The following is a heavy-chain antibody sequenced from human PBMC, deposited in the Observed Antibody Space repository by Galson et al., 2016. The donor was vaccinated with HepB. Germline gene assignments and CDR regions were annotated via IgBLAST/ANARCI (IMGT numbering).Heavy chain of an antibody. V-gene: IGHV1-69*01. J-gene: IGHJ4*02. CDR3: ARGFSDYVWGNYRHFDS. Sequence: SCKASGGSFSSCGISWVRQAPGQGLEWMGEVIPIVGIEKYAQKFQGRVTITADESTNIAYMEVSTLTSEDTAVYYCARGFSDYVWGNYRHFDSWGQGTLVIVSS. CDR2: VIPIVGIE. D-gene: IGHD3-16*02. CDR1: GGSFSSCG.